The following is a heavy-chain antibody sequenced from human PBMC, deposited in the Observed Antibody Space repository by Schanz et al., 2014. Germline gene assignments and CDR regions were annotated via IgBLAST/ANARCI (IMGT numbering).Heavy chain of an antibody. Sequence: QVHLVQSGAEVKKPGASMKVSCKASGYTFTTYYMLWVRQAPGQGLEWMGIINPSGGSTRYGQKFQGRVTVTSDTSTSTVYMELSGLRSEDTAVYYCAGAFDSSGYYFDYWGQGTLVTVSS. V-gene: IGHV1-46*03. D-gene: IGHD3-22*01. J-gene: IGHJ4*02. CDR2: INPSGGST. CDR1: GYTFTTYY. CDR3: AGAFDSSGYYFDY.